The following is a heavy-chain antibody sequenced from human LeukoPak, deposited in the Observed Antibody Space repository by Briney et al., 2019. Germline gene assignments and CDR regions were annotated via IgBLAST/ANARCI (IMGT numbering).Heavy chain of an antibody. CDR3: ARGCGGDCYSGDY. V-gene: IGHV5-51*01. Sequence: GESLRISCQGSGYSFTSYWIGWVRPMPGKGLEWMGIIYPGDSETRYSPSLQGQVTFSADKSISTAYLQWSSLKASDTAMYYCARGCGGDCYSGDYWGQGTLVTVSS. CDR2: IYPGDSET. CDR1: GYSFTSYW. D-gene: IGHD2-21*02. J-gene: IGHJ4*02.